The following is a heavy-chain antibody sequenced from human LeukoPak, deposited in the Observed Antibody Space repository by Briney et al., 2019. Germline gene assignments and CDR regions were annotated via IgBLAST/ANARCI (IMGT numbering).Heavy chain of an antibody. D-gene: IGHD4-23*01. CDR2: INEDGSEE. V-gene: IGHV3-7*01. J-gene: IGHJ4*02. Sequence: PGGSLRLSCVGSGFIFRVYWMAWVRQAPGKGPEWVANINEDGSEERYVDSVRGRFTISRDNTKNSVFLQMNSLRDDDTATYYCARESQLRSEDYFDYWGQGTLVTVSS. CDR1: GFIFRVYW. CDR3: ARESQLRSEDYFDY.